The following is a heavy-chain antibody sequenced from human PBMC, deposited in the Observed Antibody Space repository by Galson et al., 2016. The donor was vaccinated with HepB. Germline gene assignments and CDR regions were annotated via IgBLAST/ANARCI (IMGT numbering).Heavy chain of an antibody. CDR3: AGQSDFYYGSGSYYNPFDY. Sequence: SLRLSCAASGFTFSSYSMNWVRQAPGKGLEWVSYISSSSRTIYYADSVKGRFTISRDNAKNSLYRQMNSLRDEDTAVYFCAGQSDFYYGSGSYYNPFDYWGQGTLVTVSS. J-gene: IGHJ4*02. V-gene: IGHV3-48*02. CDR1: GFTFSSYS. CDR2: ISSSSRTI. D-gene: IGHD3-10*01.